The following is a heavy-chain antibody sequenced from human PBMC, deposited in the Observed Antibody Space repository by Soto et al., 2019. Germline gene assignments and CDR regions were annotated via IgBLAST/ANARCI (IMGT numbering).Heavy chain of an antibody. D-gene: IGHD6-19*01. CDR1: GDSISSGGYS. CDR3: ARDRREGWIFDY. CDR2: IYHSGFT. V-gene: IGHV4-30-2*01. J-gene: IGHJ4*02. Sequence: QLQLQESASGLVKPSQTLSLTCGVSGDSISSGGYSWNWIRQPPGKGLEWIGYIYHSGFTLYNPSLTSRVTMSVDKSKNQFSLKLSSVTAADTAVYYCARDRREGWIFDYWGQGILVTVSS.